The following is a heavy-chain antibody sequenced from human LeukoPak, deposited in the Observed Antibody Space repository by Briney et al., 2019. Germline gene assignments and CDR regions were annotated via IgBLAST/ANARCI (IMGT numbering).Heavy chain of an antibody. V-gene: IGHV1-46*01. CDR3: ARVSTAMVDLDY. J-gene: IGHJ4*02. D-gene: IGHD5-18*01. CDR2: INPSGGST. CDR1: GYTFTSYY. Sequence: GASVKVSCTASGYTFTSYYMHWVRQAPGQGLEWMGIINPSGGSTSYAQTFQGRFTMTRDTSTSTVYMELSSLRSEDTAVYYCARVSTAMVDLDYWGQGTLVTVSS.